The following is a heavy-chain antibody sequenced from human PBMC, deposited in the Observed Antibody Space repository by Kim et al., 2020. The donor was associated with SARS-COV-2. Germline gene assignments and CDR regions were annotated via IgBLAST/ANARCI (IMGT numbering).Heavy chain of an antibody. CDR1: GGSISSGDYY. J-gene: IGHJ4*02. CDR3: ARGPPIGGGDCYSH. D-gene: IGHD2-21*02. CDR2: IYYTGSS. V-gene: IGHV4-30-4*01. Sequence: TLSLTCTVSGGSISSGDYYWSWIRQPPGKGLEWIGYIYYTGSSHYNPSLNSRVTISIDTSKNQFSLKLSSVPAAGTAVYYCARGPPIGGGDCYSHWGQGTRVTVSS.